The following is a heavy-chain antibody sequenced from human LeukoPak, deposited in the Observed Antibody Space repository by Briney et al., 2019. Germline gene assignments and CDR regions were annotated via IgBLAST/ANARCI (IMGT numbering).Heavy chain of an antibody. CDR1: GGSISSYY. Sequence: SETLSLSCTVSGGSISSYYWSWIRQPPGKGLEWVGYIYYGGSTNYNPSLKSRVTISVDTSKNQFSLKLSSVTAADTAVYYCARALAAAGWFDPWGQGTLVTVSS. CDR3: ARALAAAGWFDP. V-gene: IGHV4-59*01. D-gene: IGHD6-13*01. CDR2: IYYGGST. J-gene: IGHJ5*02.